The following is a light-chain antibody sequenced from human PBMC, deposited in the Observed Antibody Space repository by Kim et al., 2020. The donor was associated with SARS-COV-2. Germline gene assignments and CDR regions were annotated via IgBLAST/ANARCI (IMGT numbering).Light chain of an antibody. CDR2: GTS. Sequence: EIVLTQSPATLSLSPGERATLSCRASQSVAPNHLAWFQQKPGQAPRLLIYGTSSRATGIPDRFSASESGTDFTLTISRLEPEDFAVYFCQQYDRPPYTFGQGTKLEI. V-gene: IGKV3-20*01. J-gene: IGKJ2*01. CDR3: QQYDRPPYT. CDR1: QSVAPNH.